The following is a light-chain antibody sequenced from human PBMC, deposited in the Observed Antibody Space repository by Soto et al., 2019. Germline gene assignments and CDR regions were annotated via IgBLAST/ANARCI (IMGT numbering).Light chain of an antibody. Sequence: EIVVTQSPASLSGSPGERSTIFCSASQSVSSNLAWYQQKPGQAPRLLIYGASFRATGIPARFSGRGSGTDFTLSISRLEPEDFAVYYCQQYVTSPRTFGQGTKVDIK. CDR1: QSVSSN. CDR2: GAS. CDR3: QQYVTSPRT. J-gene: IGKJ1*01. V-gene: IGKV3-20*01.